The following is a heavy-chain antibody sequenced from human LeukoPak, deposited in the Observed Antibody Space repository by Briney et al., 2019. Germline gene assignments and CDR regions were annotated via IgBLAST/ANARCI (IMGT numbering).Heavy chain of an antibody. D-gene: IGHD3-22*01. CDR1: GFTFSSYA. CDR3: ARATKRITMIVVVPDAFDI. V-gene: IGHV3-30*14. CDR2: ISYDGSNK. Sequence: QSGGSLRLSCAASGFTFSSYAMHWVRQAPGKRLEWVAIISYDGSNKYYADSVKGRFTISRDNSKNTLYLQMNSLRAEDTAVYYCARATKRITMIVVVPDAFDIWGQGTMVTVSS. J-gene: IGHJ3*02.